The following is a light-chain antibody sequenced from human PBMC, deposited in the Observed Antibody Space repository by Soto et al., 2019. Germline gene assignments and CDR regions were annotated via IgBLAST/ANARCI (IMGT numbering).Light chain of an antibody. V-gene: IGKV3-11*01. J-gene: IGKJ1*01. CDR1: QSVGSF. Sequence: DIVLTQSPATLSLSPGERATLSCRASQSVGSFLAWYRQRPGQAPSLLIYDASNRASGIPARFSGSGSGTDFTLTISSLEPDDFAVYYCQQYGTSPWTFGQGTKVEI. CDR2: DAS. CDR3: QQYGTSPWT.